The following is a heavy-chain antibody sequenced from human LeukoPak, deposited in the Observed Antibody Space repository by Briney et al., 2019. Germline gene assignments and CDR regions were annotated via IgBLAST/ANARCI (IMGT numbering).Heavy chain of an antibody. CDR3: ARGLGYCSGGSCSHLGY. CDR2: MNPNSGNT. J-gene: IGHJ4*02. V-gene: IGHV1-8*01. D-gene: IGHD2-15*01. CDR1: GYTFTSYD. Sequence: ASVKVSCRASGYTFTSYDINWVRQATGQGLEWMGWMNPNSGNTGYAQKFQGRVTMTRNTSISTAYMELSSLRSDDTAVYYCARGLGYCSGGSCSHLGYWGQGTLVTVSS.